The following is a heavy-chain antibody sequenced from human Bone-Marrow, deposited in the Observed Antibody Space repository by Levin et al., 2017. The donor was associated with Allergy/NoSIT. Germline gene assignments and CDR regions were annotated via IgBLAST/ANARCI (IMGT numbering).Heavy chain of an antibody. J-gene: IGHJ4*02. D-gene: IGHD2-21*02. V-gene: IGHV3-74*01. Sequence: GESLKISCAASGFSFSTYWMHWVRQAPGRGLMWVSRINEDGTTINYADSVKGRFTISRDNANNMLYLHMTSLRAEDTAMYYCARDVAGRDSWWGQGTLVTVSS. CDR2: INEDGTTI. CDR3: ARDVAGRDSW. CDR1: GFSFSTYW.